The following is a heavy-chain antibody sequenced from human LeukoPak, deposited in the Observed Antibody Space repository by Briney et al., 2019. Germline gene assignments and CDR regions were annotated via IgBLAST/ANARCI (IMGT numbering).Heavy chain of an antibody. CDR1: GFTFSSYA. J-gene: IGHJ4*02. Sequence: PGGSLRLSCAASGFTFSSYAMHWVRQAPGKGLEYVSAISSNGGSTYYANSVKGRFTISRDNSKNTLYLQMGSLRAEDMAVYYCASEIRMYYYGSGSYAFDYWGQETLVTVSS. D-gene: IGHD3-10*01. V-gene: IGHV3-64*01. CDR3: ASEIRMYYYGSGSYAFDY. CDR2: ISSNGGST.